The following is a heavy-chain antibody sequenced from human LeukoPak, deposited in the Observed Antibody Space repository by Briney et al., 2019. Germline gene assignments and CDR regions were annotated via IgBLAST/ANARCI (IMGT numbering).Heavy chain of an antibody. CDR1: GXTVSSNY. CDR2: IYSGGST. Sequence: PGGSLRLSCSASGXTVSSNYMSWVRQAPGKGLEWVSVIYSGGSTYYADSVKGRFTISRDKSKNTLYLQMNSLRAEDTAVYYCARGWVEGYYYYGMDVWGQGTTVTVSS. D-gene: IGHD3-16*01. CDR3: ARGWVEGYYYYGMDV. V-gene: IGHV3-53*01. J-gene: IGHJ6*02.